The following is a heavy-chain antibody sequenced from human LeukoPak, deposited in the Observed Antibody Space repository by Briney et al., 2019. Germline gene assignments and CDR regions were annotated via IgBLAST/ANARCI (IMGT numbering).Heavy chain of an antibody. V-gene: IGHV3-33*08. Sequence: GSLRLSCAASGFTFSNYAMNWVRQAPGKGLECVAVIWYDGSNKYYADSVKGRFTISRDNSKNTLYLQMNSLRAEATAVYYCARGNWNPDAFDIWGQGTMVTVSS. J-gene: IGHJ3*02. CDR2: IWYDGSNK. D-gene: IGHD1-1*01. CDR1: GFTFSNYA. CDR3: ARGNWNPDAFDI.